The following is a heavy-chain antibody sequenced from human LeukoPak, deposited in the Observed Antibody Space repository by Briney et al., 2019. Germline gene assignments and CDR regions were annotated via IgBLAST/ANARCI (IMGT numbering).Heavy chain of an antibody. CDR1: GFTFSIYA. CDR3: ARAGPEPALRPFDY. CDR2: ISGSGGST. J-gene: IGHJ4*02. Sequence: GGSLRLSCAASGFTFSIYAMNWVRQAPGKGLEWVSVISGSGGSTYYADSVKGRFTISRDNSKNTLYLQMNSLRAEDTALYYCARAGPEPALRPFDYWGQGTLVTVSS. V-gene: IGHV3-23*01.